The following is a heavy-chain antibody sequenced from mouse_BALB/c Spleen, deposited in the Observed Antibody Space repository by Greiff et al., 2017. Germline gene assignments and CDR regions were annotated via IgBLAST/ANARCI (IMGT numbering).Heavy chain of an antibody. CDR1: GFTFSSFG. CDR3: ARGWDGGFAY. J-gene: IGHJ3*01. D-gene: IGHD4-1*01. V-gene: IGHV5-17*02. Sequence: EVQVVESGGGLVQPGGSRKLSCAASGFTFSSFGMHWVRQAPEKGLEWVAYISSGSSTIYYADTVKGRFTISRDNPKNTLFLQMTSLRSEDTAMYYCARGWDGGFAYWGQGTLVTVSA. CDR2: ISSGSSTI.